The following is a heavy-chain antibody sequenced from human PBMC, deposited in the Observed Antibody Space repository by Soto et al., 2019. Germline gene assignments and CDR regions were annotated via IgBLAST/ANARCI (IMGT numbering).Heavy chain of an antibody. V-gene: IGHV1-69*09. J-gene: IGHJ4*02. CDR1: GGTFGNHA. D-gene: IGHD5-18*01. CDR3: AREAGYSYGYVYDY. CDR2: IIPVLGVG. Sequence: QAQLVQSGAEVKKPGSSVKGACTASGGTFGNHAISWVRQAPGQGLEWMGGIIPVLGVGDNAQKFQGRVTITADTSTNTAYMELSSLRSEDTAHYYCAREAGYSYGYVYDYWGQGTLVIVSS.